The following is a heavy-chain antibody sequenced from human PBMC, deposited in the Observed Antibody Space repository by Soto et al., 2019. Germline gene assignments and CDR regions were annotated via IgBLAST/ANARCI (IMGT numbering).Heavy chain of an antibody. CDR1: GFTFSSFG. Sequence: QVQVVESGGGVVQPGRSLRLSCAAPGFTFSSFGMHWVRQAPGKGLEWVSLIWYDGSKKSYGDSVKGRFTISRDNSRNTVYLQRNSLRADDTAVYYCARDASYYSLGSGYYPSRNGMDVWGQGTTVTVSS. J-gene: IGHJ6*02. V-gene: IGHV3-33*01. CDR3: ARDASYYSLGSGYYPSRNGMDV. D-gene: IGHD3-3*01. CDR2: IWYDGSKK.